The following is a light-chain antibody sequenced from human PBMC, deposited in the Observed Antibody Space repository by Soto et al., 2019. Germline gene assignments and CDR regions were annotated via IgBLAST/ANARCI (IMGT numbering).Light chain of an antibody. J-gene: IGLJ1*01. V-gene: IGLV2-14*01. CDR1: SSDVGDYNY. Sequence: QSALTQPASVSGSPGQSITISCTGTSSDVGDYNYVSWYQQHPGKAPKLMIFDVSNRPSGVSTRFSGSKSGNTASLTISGLQAEDEADYYCSSYTSSSTRVFVTGTKLTVL. CDR2: DVS. CDR3: SSYTSSSTRV.